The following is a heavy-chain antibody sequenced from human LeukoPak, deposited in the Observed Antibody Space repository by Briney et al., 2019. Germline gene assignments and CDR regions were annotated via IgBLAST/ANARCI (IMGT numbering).Heavy chain of an antibody. Sequence: SQTLSLTCTVSGGSISSGDYYWSWIRQPPGKGLEWIGYIYYSGSTYYNPSLKSRVTISVDTSKNQFSLRLSSVTAADTAVYYCARVGRGIAARPFRGWFDPWGQGTLVTVSS. V-gene: IGHV4-30-4*08. J-gene: IGHJ5*02. CDR3: ARVGRGIAARPFRGWFDP. D-gene: IGHD6-6*01. CDR1: GGSISSGDYY. CDR2: IYYSGST.